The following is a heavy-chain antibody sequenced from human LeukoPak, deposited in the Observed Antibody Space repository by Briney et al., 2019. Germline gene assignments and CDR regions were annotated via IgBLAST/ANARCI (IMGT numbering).Heavy chain of an antibody. D-gene: IGHD6-13*01. J-gene: IGHJ3*02. CDR2: IYPGDSDT. CDR1: GYSFTSYW. CDR3: ARRLAAANTDAFDI. Sequence: GESLKISCKGSGYSFTSYWIAWVRQMPGKGLEWMGIIYPGDSDTRYSPSFQGQVTISVDKSITSAYLQWSSLKASDTAMYYCARRLAAANTDAFDIWGQGTMVTISS. V-gene: IGHV5-51*01.